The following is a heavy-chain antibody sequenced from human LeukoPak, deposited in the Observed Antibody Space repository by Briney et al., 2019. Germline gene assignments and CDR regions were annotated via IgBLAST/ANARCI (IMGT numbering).Heavy chain of an antibody. CDR2: IFYSGTT. CDR3: ARVLRGGTYYFDY. CDR1: GGFISSSSYY. V-gene: IGHV4-39*01. D-gene: IGHD2-15*01. J-gene: IGHJ4*02. Sequence: SETLSLTCTASGGFISSSSYYWGWIRQPPGKGLEWIGNIFYSGTTYYNPSLKSRVTISVDTSKNQFYLKMRAVTAADTAVYYCARVLRGGTYYFDYWGQGTLVTVSS.